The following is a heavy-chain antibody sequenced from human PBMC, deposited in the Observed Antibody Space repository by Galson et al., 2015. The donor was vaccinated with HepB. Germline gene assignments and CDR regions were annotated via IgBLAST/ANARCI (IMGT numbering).Heavy chain of an antibody. J-gene: IGHJ6*03. CDR3: AKGPIRTQNYYYYYMDV. D-gene: IGHD3-3*01. CDR1: GFTFDDYA. CDR2: ISWNSGSI. V-gene: IGHV3-9*01. Sequence: SLRLSCAASGFTFDDYAMHWVRQAPGKGLEWVSGISWNSGSIGYADSVKGRFTISRDNAKNSLYLQMNSLRAEDTALYYCAKGPIRTQNYYYYYMDVWGKGTTVTVSS.